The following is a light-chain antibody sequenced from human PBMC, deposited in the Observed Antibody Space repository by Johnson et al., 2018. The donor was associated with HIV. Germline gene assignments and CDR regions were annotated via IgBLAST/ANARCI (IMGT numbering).Light chain of an antibody. Sequence: QSVLTQPPSVSAAPGQTVTISCSGSSSNVGSSFVSWYRQVPGTAPKLLIYDNNKRPSGIPGRFSGSKSATSATLGITGLQTGDEADYYCGTWESSLSAGYVFGAGTKVTVL. V-gene: IGLV1-51*01. J-gene: IGLJ1*01. CDR2: DNN. CDR3: GTWESSLSAGYV. CDR1: SSNVGSSF.